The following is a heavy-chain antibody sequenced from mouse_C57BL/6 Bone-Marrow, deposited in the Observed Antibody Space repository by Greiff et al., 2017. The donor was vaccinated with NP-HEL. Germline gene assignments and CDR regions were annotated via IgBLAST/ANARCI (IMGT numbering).Heavy chain of an antibody. CDR3: ARNYGSSCYYAMDY. D-gene: IGHD1-1*01. J-gene: IGHJ4*01. CDR1: GYAFSSSW. CDR2: IYPGDGDT. Sequence: QVQLKESGPELVKPGASVKISCKASGYAFSSSWMNWVKQRPGKGLEWIGRIYPGDGDTNYNGKFKGKATLTADKSSSTAYMQLSSLTSEDSAVYFCARNYGSSCYYAMDYWGQGTSVTVSS. V-gene: IGHV1-82*01.